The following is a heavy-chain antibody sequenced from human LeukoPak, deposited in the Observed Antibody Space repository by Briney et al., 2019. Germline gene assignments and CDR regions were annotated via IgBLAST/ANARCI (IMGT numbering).Heavy chain of an antibody. J-gene: IGHJ3*02. V-gene: IGHV3-23*01. CDR2: ISGSGGRT. Sequence: GGSLRLSCAASGFTFSSYGMSWVRQAPGKGLEWVSAISGSGGRTYYADSVKGRFTISRDNSKNTLYLQMNSLRAEDTAVYYCARVDYARDDAFDIWGQGTMVTVSS. CDR3: ARVDYARDDAFDI. D-gene: IGHD3-16*01. CDR1: GFTFSSYG.